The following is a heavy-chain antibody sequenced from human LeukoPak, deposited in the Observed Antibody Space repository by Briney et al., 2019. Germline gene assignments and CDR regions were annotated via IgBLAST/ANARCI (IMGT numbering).Heavy chain of an antibody. J-gene: IGHJ5*02. CDR1: GGSFSGYY. Sequence: SETLSLTCAVYGGSFSGYYWGWIRQPPGKGLEWIGEINHSGSTNYNPSLKSRVTISVDTSKNQFSLKLSSVTAADTAVYYCARDLMRRRIAVAESWGQGTLVTVSS. CDR3: ARDLMRRRIAVAES. V-gene: IGHV4-34*01. D-gene: IGHD6-19*01. CDR2: INHSGST.